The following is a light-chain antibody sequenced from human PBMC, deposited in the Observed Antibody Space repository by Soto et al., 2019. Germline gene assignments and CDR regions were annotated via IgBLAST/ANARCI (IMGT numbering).Light chain of an antibody. CDR3: QHYNSYSWT. CDR1: QSFSNW. V-gene: IGKV1-5*03. CDR2: KAS. Sequence: DIQMTQSPSTLSASVGDRVTITCRASQSFSNWLAWYQQKPGKAPKLLIYKASSLESGVPSRLSGSGSGTEFTLTISSLQPDDFASYYCQHYNSYSWTFGQGTKVDIK. J-gene: IGKJ1*01.